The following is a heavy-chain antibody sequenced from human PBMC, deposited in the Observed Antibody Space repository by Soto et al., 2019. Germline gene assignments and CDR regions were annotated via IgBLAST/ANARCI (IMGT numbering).Heavy chain of an antibody. J-gene: IGHJ6*01. D-gene: IGHD2-2*01. Sequence: QVQLVESGGGVVQPGRSLRLSCAASGFTFSSYGMHWVRQAPGKGLEGVAVIWHDGSKKYYADSEKGRFTISRDNSKNTLYLQMNSLRAEDTAVYYCARASCSSTSCYALDYYYYGMDVW. CDR3: ARASCSSTSCYALDYYYYGMDV. CDR1: GFTFSSYG. CDR2: IWHDGSKK. V-gene: IGHV3-33*01.